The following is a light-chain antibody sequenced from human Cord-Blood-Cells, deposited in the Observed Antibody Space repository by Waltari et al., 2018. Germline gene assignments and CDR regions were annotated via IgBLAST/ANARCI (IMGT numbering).Light chain of an antibody. J-gene: IGKJ4*01. V-gene: IGKV1-39*01. Sequence: DIQMTQSQSSLSASVRDRVNITCRASQSISSYLNWYQQKPGKAPKLLIYAAFSLQSGVPSRFSGSGSGTDFTLTISSLQPEDFATYYCQQSYSTPLSFGGGTKVEIK. CDR2: AAF. CDR1: QSISSY. CDR3: QQSYSTPLS.